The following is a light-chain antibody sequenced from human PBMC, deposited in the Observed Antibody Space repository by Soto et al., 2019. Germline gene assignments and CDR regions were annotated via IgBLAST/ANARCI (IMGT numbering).Light chain of an antibody. CDR1: QSISSW. Sequence: DIQMTQSPSTLSASVGDRVIITCRASQSISSWLAWYQQKPGKAPKLLIYDASSLESGVPSRFSGSGSGTEFTLTISSLQPDDFTTYYCQQYNSYPWTFGQRTKLEIK. J-gene: IGKJ1*01. V-gene: IGKV1-5*01. CDR3: QQYNSYPWT. CDR2: DAS.